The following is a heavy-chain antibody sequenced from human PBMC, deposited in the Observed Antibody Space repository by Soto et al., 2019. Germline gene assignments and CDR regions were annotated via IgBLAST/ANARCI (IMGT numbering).Heavy chain of an antibody. CDR3: ARPVGKGRQYSYGSGSRDAFDI. V-gene: IGHV1-69*13. Sequence: SVKVSCKASGGTFSSYAISWVRQAPGQGLEWMGGIIPIFGTANYAQKFQGRVTITADESTSTAYMELSSLRSEDTAVYYCARPVGKGRQYSYGSGSRDAFDIWGQGTMVTVSS. CDR1: GGTFSSYA. J-gene: IGHJ3*02. CDR2: IIPIFGTA. D-gene: IGHD3-10*01.